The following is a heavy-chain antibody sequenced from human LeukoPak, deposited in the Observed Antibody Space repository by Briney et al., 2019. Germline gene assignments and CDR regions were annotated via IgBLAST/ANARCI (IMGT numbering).Heavy chain of an antibody. CDR2: IYYSGST. CDR1: GGSISSSSYY. Sequence: SETLSLTCTVSGGSISSSSYYWGWIRQPPGKGLEWIGSIYYSGSTYYNPSLKSRVTISVDTSKNQFSLKLSSVTAADTAVYYCARSPGEGYYYYYYMDVWGKGTTVTVSS. CDR3: ARSPGEGYYYYYYMDV. J-gene: IGHJ6*03. V-gene: IGHV4-39*07. D-gene: IGHD7-27*01.